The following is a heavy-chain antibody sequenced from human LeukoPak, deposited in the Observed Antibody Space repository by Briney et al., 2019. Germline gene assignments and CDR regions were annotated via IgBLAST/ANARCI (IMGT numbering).Heavy chain of an antibody. J-gene: IGHJ4*02. Sequence: PGGSLRLSCAASGFTFSTYAMSWVRQAPGKGLEWVSVISGSGGSTYDADSVKGRFIISRDNSKNTLYLQMNSLRAEDTAVYYCAREGSSSSGDGDYWGQGTLVTVSS. CDR3: AREGSSSSGDGDY. CDR2: ISGSGGST. V-gene: IGHV3-23*01. D-gene: IGHD6-6*01. CDR1: GFTFSTYA.